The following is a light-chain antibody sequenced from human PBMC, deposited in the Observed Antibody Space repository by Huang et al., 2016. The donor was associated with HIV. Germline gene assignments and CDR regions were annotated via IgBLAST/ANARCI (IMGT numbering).Light chain of an antibody. V-gene: IGKV3-20*01. CDR1: QSISNNY. Sequence: EIVLTQSPGTLSLSPGERATLSCRASQSISNNYLAWYQQKPGQAPRLLIHDASTRDTVDPDRFIGSGSGTDFTLNISRLEPEDFAVYYCQQYGNSLVSFGGGAKVDMK. J-gene: IGKJ4*01. CDR2: DAS. CDR3: QQYGNSLVS.